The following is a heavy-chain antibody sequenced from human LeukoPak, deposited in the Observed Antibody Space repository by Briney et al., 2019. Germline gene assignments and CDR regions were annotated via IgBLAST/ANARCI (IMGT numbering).Heavy chain of an antibody. J-gene: IGHJ4*02. CDR2: ISGSSYYI. V-gene: IGHV3-21*01. CDR1: GFTFSDYA. Sequence: GGPLRLSCAASGFTFSDYAMNWVRQAPGKGLEWVSSISGSSYYIYYADSVKGRFTISRDNAKYSLYLQMNSLRAEDTAVYYCARDSATKVRGPVIGSTDFWGQGTLVTVSS. CDR3: ARDSATKVRGPVIGSTDF. D-gene: IGHD3-10*01.